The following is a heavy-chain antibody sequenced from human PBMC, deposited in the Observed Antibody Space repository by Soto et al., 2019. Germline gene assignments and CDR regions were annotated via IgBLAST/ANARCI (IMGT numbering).Heavy chain of an antibody. CDR1: GFTFTSFA. CDR3: AIGKRLSTTYSNF. V-gene: IGHV3-23*01. Sequence: EVQLLESGGGMVRPGGSLRLSCAASGFTFTSFALSWVRQAPGNGLELVSAISGSGGGTYYTHSVKGLFTVSSDNYRNTVYLQVDSLRIEDTAVYHCAIGKRLSTTYSNFWGKGTLVTVSS. J-gene: IGHJ4*02. CDR2: ISGSGGGT. D-gene: IGHD2-15*01.